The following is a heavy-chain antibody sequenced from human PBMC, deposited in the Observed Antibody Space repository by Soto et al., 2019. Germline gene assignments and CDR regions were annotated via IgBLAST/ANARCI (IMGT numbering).Heavy chain of an antibody. CDR3: AREGEYSGYDWSFSSSWYDYYYGMDV. V-gene: IGHV1-2*02. D-gene: IGHD5-12*01. J-gene: IGHJ6*02. CDR2: INPNSGGT. CDR1: GYTFTGYY. Sequence: ASVKVSCKASGYTFTGYYMHWVRQAPGQGLEWMGWINPNSGGTNYAQKFQGRVTMTRDTSISTAYMELSRLRSDDTAVYYCAREGEYSGYDWSFSSSWYDYYYGMDVWGQGTTVTVSS.